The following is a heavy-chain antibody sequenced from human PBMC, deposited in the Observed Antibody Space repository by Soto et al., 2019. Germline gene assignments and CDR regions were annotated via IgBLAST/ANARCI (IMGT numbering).Heavy chain of an antibody. Sequence: QVQLVQSGAEVRKPGASVKISCKASGYTFTSYAIHWLRQAPGQRLEWMGWINGGAGDTRYSVNFQGRVTFTRDTAAPTAFLDLSRLSSAATAIYYCARSPSPMAAETQLDPWGQGTLVTVSS. J-gene: IGHJ5*02. CDR2: INGGAGDT. V-gene: IGHV1-3*01. CDR1: GYTFTSYA. CDR3: ARSPSPMAAETQLDP. D-gene: IGHD6-6*01.